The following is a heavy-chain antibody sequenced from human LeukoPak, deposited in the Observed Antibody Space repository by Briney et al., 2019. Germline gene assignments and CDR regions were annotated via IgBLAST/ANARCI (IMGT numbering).Heavy chain of an antibody. V-gene: IGHV1-2*02. CDR2: INPNSGGT. CDR3: ARVAYLSANTAMVTHFDY. D-gene: IGHD5-18*01. CDR1: GYTFTGYY. J-gene: IGHJ4*02. Sequence: GASVKVSCKASGYTFTGYYMHWVRQAPGQGPEWMGWINPNSGGTNYAQKFQGRVTMTRDTSISTAYMELSRLRSDDTAVYYCARVAYLSANTAMVTHFDYWGQGTLVTVSS.